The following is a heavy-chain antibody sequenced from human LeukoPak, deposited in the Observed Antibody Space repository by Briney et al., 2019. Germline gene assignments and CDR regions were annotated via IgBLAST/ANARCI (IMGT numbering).Heavy chain of an antibody. Sequence: GGSLRLSCLTSGFTFSTNAMSWVRQAPGKGLEWISGISGSGDSTYYADSVTGRFTISRDNSRNTLYLQMNSLRGDDTAVYYCAKDVGKWESLHFFDYWGQGTLVTVSS. J-gene: IGHJ4*02. D-gene: IGHD1-26*01. CDR3: AKDVGKWESLHFFDY. CDR1: GFTFSTNA. V-gene: IGHV3-23*01. CDR2: ISGSGDST.